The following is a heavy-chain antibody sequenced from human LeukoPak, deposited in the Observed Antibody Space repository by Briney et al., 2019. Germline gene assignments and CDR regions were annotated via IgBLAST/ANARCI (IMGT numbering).Heavy chain of an antibody. Sequence: SSETLSLTCAVYGGSFSGYYWSWIRQPPGKGLEWIGEINHSGSTNYNPSLKSRVTISVDKSKNQFSLKLSSVTAADTAVYYCARELGAAYDYWGQGTLVTVSS. D-gene: IGHD1-26*01. CDR2: INHSGST. V-gene: IGHV4-34*01. CDR1: GGSFSGYY. CDR3: ARELGAAYDY. J-gene: IGHJ4*02.